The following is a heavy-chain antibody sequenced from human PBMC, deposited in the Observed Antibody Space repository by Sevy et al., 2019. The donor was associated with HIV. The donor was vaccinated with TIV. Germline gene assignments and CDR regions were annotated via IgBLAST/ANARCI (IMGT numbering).Heavy chain of an antibody. CDR1: GYSLNSYD. D-gene: IGHD2-2*01. CDR3: ARADLDSTTFFYYYGLDV. CDR2: MNPDSGRR. V-gene: IGHV1-8*01. Sequence: ASVKVSCKASGYSLNSYDINWVRQATGQGLEWMGWMNPDSGRRGYAPKFQGRVTMTTDTSKGTAYMELRGLRSDDSAVYYYARADLDSTTFFYYYGLDVWGQGTTVTVSS. J-gene: IGHJ6*02.